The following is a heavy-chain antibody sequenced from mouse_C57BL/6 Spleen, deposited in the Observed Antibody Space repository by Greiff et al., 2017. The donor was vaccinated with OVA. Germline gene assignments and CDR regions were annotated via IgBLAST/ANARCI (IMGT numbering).Heavy chain of an antibody. D-gene: IGHD2-4*01. Sequence: VQLQQPGAELVKPGASVKMSCKASGYTFTSYWITWVKQRPGQGLEWIGDIYPGSGSTNYNQKFKSKATLTVDTSSSTAYMQLSSLTSEDSAVSYFARGDYEGVYFDDRGQGTTLTVSS. CDR2: IYPGSGST. J-gene: IGHJ2*01. V-gene: IGHV1-55*01. CDR1: GYTFTSYW. CDR3: ARGDYEGVYFDD.